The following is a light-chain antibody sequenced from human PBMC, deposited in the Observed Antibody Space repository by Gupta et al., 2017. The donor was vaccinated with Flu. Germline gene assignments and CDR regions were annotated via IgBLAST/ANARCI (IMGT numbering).Light chain of an antibody. V-gene: IGLV1-44*01. J-gene: IGLJ3*02. Sequence: VTIWFSGSSSNIGSNTVNWYQQLPRTAPKLVIYTNNQRPSGVPDRFSGSKSDNSASLAISGLQSEDEADYYCASWDGSLNGGVFGGGTKLTVL. CDR2: TNN. CDR1: SSNIGSNT. CDR3: ASWDGSLNGGV.